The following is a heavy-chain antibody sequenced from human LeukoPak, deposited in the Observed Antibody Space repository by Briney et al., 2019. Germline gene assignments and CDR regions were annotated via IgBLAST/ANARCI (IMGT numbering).Heavy chain of an antibody. V-gene: IGHV4-31*03. D-gene: IGHD2-2*01. CDR1: GGSISSGGYY. CDR3: ARDTRYCSSTSCPNWFDP. J-gene: IGHJ5*02. CDR2: IYYSGST. Sequence: SETLSLTRTVSGGSISSGGYYWSWIRQHPGKGLEWIGYIYYSGSTYYNPSLKSRVTISVDTSKNQFSLKLSSVTAADTAVYYCARDTRYCSSTSCPNWFDPWGQGTLVTVSS.